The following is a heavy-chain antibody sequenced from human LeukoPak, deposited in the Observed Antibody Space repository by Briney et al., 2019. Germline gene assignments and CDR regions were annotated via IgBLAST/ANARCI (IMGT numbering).Heavy chain of an antibody. V-gene: IGHV4-59*02. Sequence: SETLSLTCSVSGDSVTSTYWSWIRQPPGKGLEWIGYIYYSGSTNYNPSLKSRVTISVDTSKNQFSLKLSSVTAADTAVYYCARDLKYDSYDMDVWGQGTMVTVSS. CDR2: IYYSGST. D-gene: IGHD3-3*01. J-gene: IGHJ6*02. CDR1: GDSVTSTY. CDR3: ARDLKYDSYDMDV.